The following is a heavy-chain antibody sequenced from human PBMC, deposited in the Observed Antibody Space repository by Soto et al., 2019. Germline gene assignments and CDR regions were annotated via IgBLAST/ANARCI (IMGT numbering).Heavy chain of an antibody. CDR1: GGSISSSNW. Sequence: PSETLSLNCAVSGGSISSSNWWSWLRQPPGKGLELIWEFYHSGSTNYNPSLKSRVTISVDKSKNQFSLKLSSVTAADTAVYYCARGSGVVTPAFDYWGQGTLVTVS. V-gene: IGHV4-4*02. J-gene: IGHJ4*02. D-gene: IGHD3-3*01. CDR3: ARGSGVVTPAFDY. CDR2: FYHSGST.